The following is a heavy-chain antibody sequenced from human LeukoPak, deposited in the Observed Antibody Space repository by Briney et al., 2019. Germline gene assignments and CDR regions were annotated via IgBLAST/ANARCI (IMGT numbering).Heavy chain of an antibody. CDR1: GYTFTGYY. D-gene: IGHD6-19*01. J-gene: IGHJ6*03. CDR2: MNPNSGNT. Sequence: ASVKVSCKASGYTFTGYYMHWVRQATGQGLEWMGWMNPNSGNTGYAQKFQGRVTITRNTSISTAYMELSSLRSEDTTVYYCARMGDSSGWYDYYYYYMDVWGKGTTVTVSS. V-gene: IGHV1-8*03. CDR3: ARMGDSSGWYDYYYYYMDV.